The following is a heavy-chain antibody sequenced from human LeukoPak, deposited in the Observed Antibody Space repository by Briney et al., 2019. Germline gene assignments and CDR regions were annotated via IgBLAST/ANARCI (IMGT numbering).Heavy chain of an antibody. D-gene: IGHD1-26*01. CDR1: GFTFNRYG. Sequence: GGSLRLSCAASGFTFNRYGMNWVRQAPGKGLEWVAYISSSGTGIYYADSVKGRFAISRDNAKNSVYLQMNSLRGEDTAVYHCAASYSETQLYYFDYWGQGNLVTVSS. CDR2: ISSSGTGI. V-gene: IGHV3-48*01. CDR3: AASYSETQLYYFDY. J-gene: IGHJ4*02.